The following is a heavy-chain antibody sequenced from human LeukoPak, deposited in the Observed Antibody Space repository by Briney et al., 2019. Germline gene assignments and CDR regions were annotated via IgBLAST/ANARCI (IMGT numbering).Heavy chain of an antibody. CDR3: ARLTNFGAQSGAFDI. CDR1: GGSISSTGYF. V-gene: IGHV4-39*01. Sequence: SETLSLTCTVSGGSISSTGYFWGWIRQPPGKGLEWIGRIYYSGSTYYNPSLKSRVTISVDTSKNQFSLKLSSVTAADTAVYYCARLTNFGAQSGAFDIWSQGTMVTVSS. CDR2: IYYSGST. J-gene: IGHJ3*02. D-gene: IGHD3-3*01.